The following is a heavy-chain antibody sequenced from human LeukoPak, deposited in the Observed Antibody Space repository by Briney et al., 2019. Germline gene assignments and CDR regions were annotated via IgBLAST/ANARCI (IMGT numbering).Heavy chain of an antibody. CDR3: ARDTDYGDSYFDY. Sequence: GGSLRLSCAASGFTLDDYGMSWFRQAPGKGLEWVSGINWNGGSTGYADSVKGRFTISRDNAKNSLYLQMNSLRAEDTALYYCARDTDYGDSYFDYWGQGTLVTVSS. V-gene: IGHV3-20*04. CDR2: INWNGGST. D-gene: IGHD4-17*01. CDR1: GFTLDDYG. J-gene: IGHJ4*02.